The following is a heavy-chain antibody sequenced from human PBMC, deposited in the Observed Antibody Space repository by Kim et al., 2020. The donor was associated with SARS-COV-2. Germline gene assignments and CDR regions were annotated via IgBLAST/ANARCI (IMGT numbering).Heavy chain of an antibody. V-gene: IGHV3-23*01. CDR3: AKSAVAGNWGYYYYGMDV. D-gene: IGHD6-19*01. CDR1: GFTFSSYA. CDR2: ISGSGGST. Sequence: GGSLRLSCAASGFTFSSYAMSWVRQAPGKGLEWVLAISGSGGSTYYADSVKGRFTISRDNSKNTLYLQMNSLRAEDTAVYYCAKSAVAGNWGYYYYGMDVWGQRTTVTVSS. J-gene: IGHJ6*02.